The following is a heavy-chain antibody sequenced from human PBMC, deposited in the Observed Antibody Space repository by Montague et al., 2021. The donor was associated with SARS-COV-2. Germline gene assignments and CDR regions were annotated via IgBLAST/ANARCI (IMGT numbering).Heavy chain of an antibody. CDR2: INHSGST. D-gene: IGHD3-10*01. CDR3: ARGRRILLWFGELISGEDYYGIDV. V-gene: IGHV4-34*01. Sequence: SETLSLTCAVYGGSFSGYYWSWIRQPPGKGLEWIGEINHSGSTNXXPSLKSRVTISVDTSKNQFSLKLSSVTAADTAVYYCARGRRILLWFGELISGEDYYGIDVWGQGTTVTVSS. J-gene: IGHJ6*02. CDR1: GGSFSGYY.